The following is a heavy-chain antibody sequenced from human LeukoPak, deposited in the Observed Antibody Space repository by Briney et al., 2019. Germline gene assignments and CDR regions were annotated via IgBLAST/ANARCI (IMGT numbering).Heavy chain of an antibody. CDR3: ARAPERELANYYYYYGMDV. J-gene: IGHJ6*02. CDR1: GGSFSSHY. CDR2: INHSGST. Sequence: SETLSLTCTVSGGSFSSHYWSWIRQPPGKGLEWIGEINHSGSTNYNPSLKSRVTISVDTSKNQFSLKLSSVTAADTAVYYCARAPERELANYYYYYGMDVWGQGTTVTVSS. D-gene: IGHD3-3*02. V-gene: IGHV4-34*01.